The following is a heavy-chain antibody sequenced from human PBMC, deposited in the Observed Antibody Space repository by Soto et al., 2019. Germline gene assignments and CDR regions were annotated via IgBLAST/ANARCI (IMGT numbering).Heavy chain of an antibody. CDR2: ISSSSSTI. Sequence: EVQLVESGGGLVQPGGSLRLSCAASGFTFSSYSMNWVHQAPGKGLEWVSYISSSSSTIYYADSVKGRFTISRDNAKNSLYLQMNSLRDEDTAVYYCARDRRRGSSGYPLHDYWGQGTLVTVSS. V-gene: IGHV3-48*02. CDR1: GFTFSSYS. D-gene: IGHD3-22*01. J-gene: IGHJ4*02. CDR3: ARDRRRGSSGYPLHDY.